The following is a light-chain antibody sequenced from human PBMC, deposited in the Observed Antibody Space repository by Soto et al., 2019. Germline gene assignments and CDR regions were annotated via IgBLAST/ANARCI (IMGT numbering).Light chain of an antibody. CDR1: SSNIGNNY. V-gene: IGLV1-51*01. J-gene: IGLJ1*01. CDR2: DNN. CDR3: GTWDSSLRGYV. Sequence: QSVLTQPPSVSAAPGQKVTISCSGSSSNIGNNYVSWYQQLPGTAPKLLIYDNNKRPSGIPDRFSGSESGTSATLGITGLQTGDEADYYCGTWDSSLRGYVFGTGTKLTVL.